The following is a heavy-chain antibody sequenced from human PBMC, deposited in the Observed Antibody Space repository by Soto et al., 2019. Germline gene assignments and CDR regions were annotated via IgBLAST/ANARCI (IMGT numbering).Heavy chain of an antibody. CDR3: VREAIVASTVPHHWVES. V-gene: IGHV3-33*01. CDR1: GFTFSSYG. D-gene: IGHD2-2*01. J-gene: IGHJ5*01. Sequence: QVQLVESGGGVVQPGTSLRLSCAASGFTFSSYGMHWVRQAPGKGLEWVAVIWHDGSDKYYVDSVKGRFTISRDNSKNTLDQQMNNPRAEGTDVYYCVREAIVASTVPHHWVESRGQGNLVT. CDR2: IWHDGSDK.